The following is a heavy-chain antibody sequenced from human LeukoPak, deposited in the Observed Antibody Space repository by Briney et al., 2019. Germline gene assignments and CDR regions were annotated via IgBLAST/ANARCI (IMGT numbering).Heavy chain of an antibody. D-gene: IGHD6-19*01. CDR3: ARDTAVAGLFDY. J-gene: IGHJ4*02. V-gene: IGHV3-21*01. CDR1: GSTFSSYS. CDR2: ISSSSSYI. Sequence: PGRCLRLSCAASGSTFSSYSMNSVRQPPGKGLGWVSSISSSSSYIYYADSVKGRFTISRDNAKNSLYLQMNSLRAEDTAVYYCARDTAVAGLFDYWGQGTLVTVSS.